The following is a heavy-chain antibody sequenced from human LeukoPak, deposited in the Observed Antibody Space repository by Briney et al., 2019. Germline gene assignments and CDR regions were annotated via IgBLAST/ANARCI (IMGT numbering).Heavy chain of an antibody. Sequence: GGSLRLSCAASGLTFSRYNMNWVRQAPGKGLEWVSSISRTGNYIYYADSVKGRFTISRDNAQNSLFLQMNSLRVEDTAVYYCARVLETDRTGGSCYSGLDYWGQGILVTVSS. J-gene: IGHJ4*02. V-gene: IGHV3-21*01. CDR3: ARVLETDRTGGSCYSGLDY. D-gene: IGHD2-15*01. CDR1: GLTFSRYN. CDR2: ISRTGNYI.